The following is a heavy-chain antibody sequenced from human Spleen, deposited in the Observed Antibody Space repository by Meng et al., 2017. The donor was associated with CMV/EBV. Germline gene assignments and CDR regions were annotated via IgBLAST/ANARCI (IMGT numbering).Heavy chain of an antibody. CDR1: TFSSYA. J-gene: IGHJ4*02. D-gene: IGHD3-22*01. CDR2: IIPIFGTA. CDR3: ARPNYYDSSGRRMYYFDY. Sequence: TFSSYAISWVRQAPGQGLEWMGGIIPIFGTANYAQKFQGRVTITTDESTSTAYMELSSLRSEDTAVYYCARPNYYDSSGRRMYYFDYWGQGTLVTVSS. V-gene: IGHV1-69*05.